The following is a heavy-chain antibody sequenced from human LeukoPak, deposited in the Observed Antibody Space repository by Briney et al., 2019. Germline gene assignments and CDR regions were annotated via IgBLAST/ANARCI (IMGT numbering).Heavy chain of an antibody. D-gene: IGHD1-7*01. J-gene: IGHJ4*02. CDR1: GYTFTNYD. CDR3: ATTNYRLPFDY. Sequence: ASVKVSCKASGYTFTNYDINGGRQASGQGLEWIGYMTPKNGNTGYAQRFQGRVTMTRDTSISTAYMELSSRRSEDTAVYYCATTNYRLPFDYWGQGTPVTVSS. CDR2: MTPKNGNT. V-gene: IGHV1-8*01.